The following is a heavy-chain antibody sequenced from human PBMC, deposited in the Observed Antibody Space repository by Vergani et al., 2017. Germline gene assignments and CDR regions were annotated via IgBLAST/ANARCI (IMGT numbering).Heavy chain of an antibody. J-gene: IGHJ4*02. V-gene: IGHV3-23*04. CDR2: ISARYPST. Sequence: EVQLVESGGGLVQPGGSLRLSCAASGFSLSRFWMSWVRQAPEEGLEWVSAISARYPSTYYADSVKGRFTISRDNSKNMLFLQMNNLRTEDTAIYYCAKQYFVSGNYLFDYWGQGTLVTVSS. CDR1: GFSLSRFW. D-gene: IGHD3-10*01. CDR3: AKQYFVSGNYLFDY.